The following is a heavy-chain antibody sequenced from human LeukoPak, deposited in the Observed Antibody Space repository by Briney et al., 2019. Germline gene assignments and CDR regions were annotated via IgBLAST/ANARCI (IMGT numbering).Heavy chain of an antibody. J-gene: IGHJ4*02. CDR1: GFTFDDYT. Sequence: GGSVRLTCVCSGFTFDDYTMHWVRQAPGKGLEWVSLISWDGGSTYYADSVKGRFTISRDNSKNSLYLQMNSLRTEDTALYYCAKDTRRDGYSHFDYWGQGTLVTVAS. CDR2: ISWDGGST. D-gene: IGHD5-24*01. V-gene: IGHV3-43*01. CDR3: AKDTRRDGYSHFDY.